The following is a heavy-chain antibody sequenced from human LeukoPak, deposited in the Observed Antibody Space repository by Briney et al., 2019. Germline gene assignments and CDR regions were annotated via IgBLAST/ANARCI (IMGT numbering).Heavy chain of an antibody. Sequence: SETLSLTCTVSGGSISSYYWSWIRQPAGKGLEWIGRIYTSGSTNYNPSLKSRVTMSVDTSKNQFSLKLSSVTVADTAVYYCARSDSPYYYYYVDVWGKGTTVTVSS. CDR1: GGSISSYY. CDR3: ARSDSPYYYYYVDV. CDR2: IYTSGST. J-gene: IGHJ6*03. V-gene: IGHV4-4*07. D-gene: IGHD2-21*02.